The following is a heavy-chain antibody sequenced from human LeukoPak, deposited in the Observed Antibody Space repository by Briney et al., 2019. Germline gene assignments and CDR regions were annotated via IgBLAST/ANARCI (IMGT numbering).Heavy chain of an antibody. CDR2: INPNSGGT. CDR1: GYTFTGYY. J-gene: IGHJ3*02. D-gene: IGHD3-22*01. V-gene: IGHV1-2*02. Sequence: GASVKVSCKASGYTFTGYYMHWVRQAPGQGLEWMGWINPNSGGTNYAQKFQGRVTMTRDTSISTAYMELSRLRSDDTAVYYCARDQEYYYDSSDAFDIWGQGTMVTVSS. CDR3: ARDQEYYYDSSDAFDI.